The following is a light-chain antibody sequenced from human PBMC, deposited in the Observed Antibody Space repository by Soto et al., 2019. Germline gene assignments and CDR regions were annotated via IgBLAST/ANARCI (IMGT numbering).Light chain of an antibody. CDR3: SSFTTSTTLV. CDR1: PGDVGAYNY. J-gene: IGLJ1*01. Sequence: QCVLAQPASVTGSPGQSTAIFCTGIPGDVGAYNYVSWYQQHPGKAPRVMIYEVSYRPSGVSNRFSGSRSGNTASLTISGLQAEDEADYYCSSFTTSTTLVFGTGTKVTVL. CDR2: EVS. V-gene: IGLV2-14*01.